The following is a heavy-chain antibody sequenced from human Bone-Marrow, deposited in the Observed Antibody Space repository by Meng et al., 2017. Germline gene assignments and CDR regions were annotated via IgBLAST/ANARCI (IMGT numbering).Heavy chain of an antibody. J-gene: IGHJ4*02. CDR2: LSGTGDAT. Sequence: GESLKIPCVASGFALRNHPMARVRQAPGKGLEWVSTLSGTGDATHYADSVKGRFTISRDISQNTLYLQMNSLRAEDTAVYYCAKDVCVIFFDYWGRGTLVTVSS. CDR1: GFALRNHP. CDR3: AKDVCVIFFDY. V-gene: IGHV3-23*01. D-gene: IGHD2/OR15-2a*01.